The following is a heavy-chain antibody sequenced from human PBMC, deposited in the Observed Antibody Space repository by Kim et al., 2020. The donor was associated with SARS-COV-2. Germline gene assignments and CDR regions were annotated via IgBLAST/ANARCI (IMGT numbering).Heavy chain of an antibody. Sequence: GGSLRLSCAASGFTFSSYTMHWVRQAPGKGLEWVAVISYDGSKRYYADSVKGRFTISRDNSNNTLYLQMNSLRAEDTAVYYCARDKTNREYYLDYWGQGTLVTVSS. V-gene: IGHV3-30*04. CDR3: ARDKTNREYYLDY. D-gene: IGHD2-8*01. CDR1: GFTFSSYT. J-gene: IGHJ4*02. CDR2: ISYDGSKR.